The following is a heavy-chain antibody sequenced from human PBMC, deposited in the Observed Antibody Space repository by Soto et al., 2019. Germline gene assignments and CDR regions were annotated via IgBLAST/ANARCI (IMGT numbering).Heavy chain of an antibody. CDR2: ISAYNGNK. Sequence: APGQGLEWMGWISAYNGNKNYPQKLQGTVTMTTDPSTSTAYMELRSLRSDDTAVYYCARGGYSGRAFDIWGQGTIVTVSS. D-gene: IGHD5-12*01. CDR3: ARGGYSGRAFDI. V-gene: IGHV1-18*01. J-gene: IGHJ3*02.